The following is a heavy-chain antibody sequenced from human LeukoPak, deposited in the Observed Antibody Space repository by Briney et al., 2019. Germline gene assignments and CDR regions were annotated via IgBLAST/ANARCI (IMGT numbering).Heavy chain of an antibody. CDR3: ARDGVQLERRLDY. V-gene: IGHV1-69*04. J-gene: IGHJ4*02. D-gene: IGHD1-1*01. CDR2: IIPILGIA. CDR1: GGTFSSYA. Sequence: GASVKVSCKASGGTFSSYAISWVRQAPGQGLEWTGRIIPILGIANYAQKFQGRVTITADKSTSTAYMELSSLRSEDTAVYYCARDGVQLERRLDYWGQGTLVTVSS.